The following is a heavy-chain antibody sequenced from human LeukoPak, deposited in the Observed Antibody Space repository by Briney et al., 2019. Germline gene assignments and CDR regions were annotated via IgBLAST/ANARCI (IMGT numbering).Heavy chain of an antibody. Sequence: PGGSLRLSCAASGFTFRTYAMNCVRQAPGKGLEWFSAITGGSGGTTYYADSVKGRFTISRDNSKNTLYLQMNSLRTEDTAVYFCAKEIYYDSSAFFDYWGQGTLVTVSS. CDR3: AKEIYYDSSAFFDY. CDR2: ITGGSGGTT. D-gene: IGHD3-22*01. V-gene: IGHV3-23*01. CDR1: GFTFRTYA. J-gene: IGHJ4*02.